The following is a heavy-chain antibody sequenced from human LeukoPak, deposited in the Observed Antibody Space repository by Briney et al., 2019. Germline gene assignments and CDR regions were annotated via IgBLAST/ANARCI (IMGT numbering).Heavy chain of an antibody. V-gene: IGHV4-31*03. CDR3: AREPVRYCSSTSCYPDY. CDR2: IYYSGST. CDR1: GGSISSGGYY. D-gene: IGHD2-2*01. Sequence: SQTLSLTCTVSGGSISSGGYYWSWIRQHPGKGLEWIGYIYYSGSTYYNPSLKSRVTISVDTSKNQFSLKLSSVTAADTAVYYCAREPVRYCSSTSCYPDYWGQGTLVTVSS. J-gene: IGHJ4*02.